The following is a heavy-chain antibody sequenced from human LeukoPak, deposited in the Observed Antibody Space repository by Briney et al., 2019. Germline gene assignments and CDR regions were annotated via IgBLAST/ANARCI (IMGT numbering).Heavy chain of an antibody. CDR1: GYTLTELS. CDR2: FNPEDGEK. CDR3: AKGFGSYYSSGVFMAY. V-gene: IGHV1-24*01. D-gene: IGHD1-26*01. J-gene: IGHJ4*02. Sequence: ASVEVSCKVSGYTLTELSIHWVRQAPGKGLEWMGGFNPEDGEKTYAQKFQGRVTMTEDTSIDTAYMELSSLRSEDTAMYYCAKGFGSYYSSGVFMAYWGQGTLVTVSS.